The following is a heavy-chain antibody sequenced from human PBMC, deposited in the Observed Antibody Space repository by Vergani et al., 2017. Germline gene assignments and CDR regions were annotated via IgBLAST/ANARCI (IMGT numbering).Heavy chain of an antibody. CDR3: ARDDPPLRNLDY. D-gene: IGHD1-14*01. CDR1: GFTFSSYS. CDR2: ISSSSSYI. J-gene: IGHJ4*02. V-gene: IGHV3-21*01. Sequence: EVQLVESGGGLVKPGGSLRLSCAASGFTFSSYSMNWVRQAPGKGLEWVSSISSSSSYIYYADSVKGRFTISRDNAKNSLYLQMNSLRAEDTAVYYCARDDPPLRNLDYGGQGTLVTVSS.